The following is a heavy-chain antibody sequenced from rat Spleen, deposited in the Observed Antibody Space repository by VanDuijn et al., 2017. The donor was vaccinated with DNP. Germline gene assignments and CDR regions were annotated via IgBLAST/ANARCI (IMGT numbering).Heavy chain of an antibody. V-gene: IGHV5S10*01. CDR1: SLTLSDFN. CDR2: IFYDGSTT. D-gene: IGHD1-4*01. CDR3: TRQGAGSTRHYFAY. J-gene: IGHJ2*01. Sequence: EVQLVESGGGLVQPGRSLKLSCPASSLTLSDFNMAWVRQAPRRGLEWVATIFYDGSTTYYRDSVKGQFTISRDNSKSTLYLQMGSLRSEDTATYYCTRQGAGSTRHYFAYWGQGVMVTVSS.